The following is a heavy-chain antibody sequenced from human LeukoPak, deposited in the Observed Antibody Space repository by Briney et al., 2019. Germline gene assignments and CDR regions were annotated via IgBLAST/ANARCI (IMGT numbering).Heavy chain of an antibody. J-gene: IGHJ5*01. D-gene: IGHD1-26*01. Sequence: GGSLRLSCAASGFTFRISWMSWVRQAPGKGLEWVANIKEDGSEKNYVDSVKGRFTISGDNDDSSLYLHMNSLRVDDTAFHYCARGGRPDSRGQGTLVTVSS. CDR2: IKEDGSEK. V-gene: IGHV3-7*04. CDR1: GFTFRISW. CDR3: ARGGRPDS.